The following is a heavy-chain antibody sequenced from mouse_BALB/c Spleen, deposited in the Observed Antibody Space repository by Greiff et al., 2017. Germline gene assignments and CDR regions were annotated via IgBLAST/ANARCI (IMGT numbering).Heavy chain of an antibody. CDR1: GYSITSDYA. CDR3: ARSGNWY. D-gene: IGHD2-1*01. J-gene: IGHJ2*01. CDR2: ISYSGST. V-gene: IGHV3-2*02. Sequence: EVQLQQSGPGLVKPSQSLSLTCTVTGYSITSDYAWNWIRQFPGNKLEWMGYISYSGSTSYNPSLKSRISITRDTSKNQFFLQLNSVTTEDTATYYCARSGNWYWGQGTTLTVSS.